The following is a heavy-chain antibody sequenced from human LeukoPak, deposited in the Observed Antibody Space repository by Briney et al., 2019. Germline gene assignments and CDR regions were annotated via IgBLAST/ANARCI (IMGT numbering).Heavy chain of an antibody. CDR3: ARGPKTGETRGLIDY. CDR2: INHSGST. V-gene: IGHV4-34*01. J-gene: IGHJ4*02. D-gene: IGHD7-27*01. Sequence: AGGSLRLSCAASGFTFSSFAMSWIRQPPGKGLEWIGEINHSGSTNYNPSLKSRVTISVDTSKNQFSLKLSSVTAADTAVYYCARGPKTGETRGLIDYWGQGTLVTVSS. CDR1: GFTFSSFA.